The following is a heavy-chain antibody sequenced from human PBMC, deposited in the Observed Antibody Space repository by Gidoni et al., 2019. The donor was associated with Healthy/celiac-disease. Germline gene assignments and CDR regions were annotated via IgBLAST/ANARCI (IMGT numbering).Heavy chain of an antibody. CDR3: ARRGDYGDYSFDY. D-gene: IGHD4-17*01. CDR1: GYTFTSYD. V-gene: IGHV1-8*01. CDR2: MNPNSGDT. J-gene: IGHJ4*02. Sequence: QVQLVQSGAEVKKPGASVKVTCKASGYTFTSYDINWVRQATGQGLEWMGWMNPNSGDTAFAQKFQGRVTMTRNTSISTAYMELSSLRSEDTAVYYCARRGDYGDYSFDYWGQGTLVTVSS.